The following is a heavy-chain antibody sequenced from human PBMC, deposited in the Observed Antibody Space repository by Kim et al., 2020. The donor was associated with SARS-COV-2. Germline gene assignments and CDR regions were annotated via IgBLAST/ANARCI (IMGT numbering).Heavy chain of an antibody. V-gene: IGHV7-4-1*02. J-gene: IGHJ4*02. Sequence: ASVKVSCKASGYTFTSYAMNWVRQAPGQGLEWMGWINTNTGNPTYAQGFTGRFVFSLDTSVSTAYLQISSLKAEDTAVYYCARAHLINYDFWSGYYKTFDYCGQGTRVAVSS. CDR3: ARAHLINYDFWSGYYKTFDY. CDR1: GYTFTSYA. CDR2: INTNTGNP. D-gene: IGHD3-3*01.